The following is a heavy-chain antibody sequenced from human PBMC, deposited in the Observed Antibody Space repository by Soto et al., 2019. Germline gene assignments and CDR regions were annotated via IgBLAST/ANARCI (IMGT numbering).Heavy chain of an antibody. V-gene: IGHV3-30*19. CDR1: GVTFSTYG. CDR3: AIGYFIGGATWAYGMDA. Sequence: QVQLVESGGGVVQPGRSLRLSCAGSGVTFSTYGMHWVRQAPGKGLEWVSVIFHDGSHQYYAHTVKGRFTISRDNFTDTLVLQMNSLRAEDSAGYYWAIGYFIGGATWAYGMDAWGQGTTLTVSS. J-gene: IGHJ6*02. CDR2: IFHDGSHQ. D-gene: IGHD1-26*01.